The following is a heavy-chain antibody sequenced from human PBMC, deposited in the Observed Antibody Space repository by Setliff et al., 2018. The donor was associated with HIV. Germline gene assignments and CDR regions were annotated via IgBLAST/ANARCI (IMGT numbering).Heavy chain of an antibody. D-gene: IGHD3-22*01. Sequence: ASVKVSCKVSGYTLAELSIHWVRQAPGKGLEWMGGFDPEDVETVYAQKFQGRVTMTEDTSTDTAYMELTSLRSEDTAVYYCATVRRYYYDSSGQEYFQHWGQGTLVTVSS. J-gene: IGHJ1*01. CDR1: GYTLAELS. V-gene: IGHV1-24*01. CDR3: ATVRRYYYDSSGQEYFQH. CDR2: FDPEDVET.